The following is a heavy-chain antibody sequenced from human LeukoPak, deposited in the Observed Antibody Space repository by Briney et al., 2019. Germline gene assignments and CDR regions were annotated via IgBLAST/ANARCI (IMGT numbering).Heavy chain of an antibody. Sequence: GGSLRLSCAASGLTFSTFPMTWVRQAPGKGLEWDSAISASGDTTYYTDSVKGRFTISRDNSKNTLFLQMDNLRGEDTAVYYCAKDRGYWGQGTLVTGSS. J-gene: IGHJ4*02. V-gene: IGHV3-23*01. CDR3: AKDRGY. CDR1: GLTFSTFP. CDR2: ISASGDTT.